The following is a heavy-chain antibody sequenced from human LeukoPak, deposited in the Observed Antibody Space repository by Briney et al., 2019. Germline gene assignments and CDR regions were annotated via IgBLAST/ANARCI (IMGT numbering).Heavy chain of an antibody. CDR2: IIPIFGTA. Sequence: ASVKVSCKASGGTFSSYAISWVRQAPGQGLEWMGGIIPIFGTANYAQKFQGRDTITADKSTSTAYMELSSLRSEDTAVYYCAREGGSGSYFWFDPWGQGTLVTVSS. CDR3: AREGGSGSYFWFDP. V-gene: IGHV1-69*06. D-gene: IGHD3-10*01. J-gene: IGHJ5*02. CDR1: GGTFSSYA.